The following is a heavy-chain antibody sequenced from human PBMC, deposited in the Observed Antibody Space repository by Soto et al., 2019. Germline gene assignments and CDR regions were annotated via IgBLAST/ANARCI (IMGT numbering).Heavy chain of an antibody. D-gene: IGHD1-26*01. V-gene: IGHV1-24*01. CDR1: GYILTELS. Sequence: QVQLVQSGAEVKKPGTSLKVSCKVSGYILTELSMHWVRQAPGKGLEWMGGFDPEDGETIYAQKFQDRVTMTEDTSTDTAYMELSSLRSEDTAVYYCATGRGELPRWYFDYWGQGTLVTVSS. CDR2: FDPEDGET. J-gene: IGHJ4*02. CDR3: ATGRGELPRWYFDY.